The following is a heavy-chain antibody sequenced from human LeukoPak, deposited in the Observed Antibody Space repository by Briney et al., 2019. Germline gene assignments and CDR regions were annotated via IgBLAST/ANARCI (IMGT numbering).Heavy chain of an antibody. Sequence: ASVKVSCKASGYTFTGYYMHWVRQAPGQGLEWMGWINPNSGGTNYAQKFQGRVTMTTDTSTSTVYMELSSLRSEDTAVYYCARDYREGYNEFDYWGQGTLVTVSS. V-gene: IGHV1-2*02. CDR3: ARDYREGYNEFDY. J-gene: IGHJ4*02. D-gene: IGHD5-24*01. CDR1: GYTFTGYY. CDR2: INPNSGGT.